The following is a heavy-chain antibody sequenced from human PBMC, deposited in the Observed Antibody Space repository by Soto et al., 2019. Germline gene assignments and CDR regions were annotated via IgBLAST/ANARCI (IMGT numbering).Heavy chain of an antibody. J-gene: IGHJ4*02. Sequence: EVQLLESGGGLVQPGGSLRLSCAASGFTFSSYAMSWVRQAPGKGLEWVSAISGSGGSTYYADSVKGRFTISRDNSKNTLYLQMNSLRAEDTAVYYCATLPRRVVVITHLSYWGQGTLVTVSS. CDR1: GFTFSSYA. CDR2: ISGSGGST. CDR3: ATLPRRVVVITHLSY. V-gene: IGHV3-23*01. D-gene: IGHD3-22*01.